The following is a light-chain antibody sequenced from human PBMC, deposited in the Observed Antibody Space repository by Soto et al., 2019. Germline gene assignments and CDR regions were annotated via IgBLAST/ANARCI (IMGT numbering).Light chain of an antibody. J-gene: IGKJ1*01. Sequence: DIQMTQSPPTLSASVGDRVTITCRASPSISRGLAWHQQKAGEAPKLLIYDASTLVSGVPSRFSGSGAGTEFTLTSSSLQPDDFAAYYCQQYNPGTFGQGTKVEIK. CDR2: DAS. CDR1: PSISRG. CDR3: QQYNPGT. V-gene: IGKV1-5*01.